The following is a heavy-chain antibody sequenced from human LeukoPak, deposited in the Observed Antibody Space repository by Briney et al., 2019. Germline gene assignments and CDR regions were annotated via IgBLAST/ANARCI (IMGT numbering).Heavy chain of an antibody. CDR2: INPNSGGT. Sequence: YXHWVRQAPGQGXEWMGWINPNSGGTNYAQKFQGRVTMTRDTSISTAYMELSRLRSDDTAVYYCARAGMLVAAADWGQGTLVTVSS. V-gene: IGHV1-2*02. CDR1: Y. CDR3: ARAGMLVAAAD. J-gene: IGHJ4*02. D-gene: IGHD6-13*01.